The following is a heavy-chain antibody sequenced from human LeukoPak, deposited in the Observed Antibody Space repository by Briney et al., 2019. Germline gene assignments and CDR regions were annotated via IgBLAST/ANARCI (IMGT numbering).Heavy chain of an antibody. CDR3: ARLVFAGRRVDY. CDR1: GGSFSPYY. Sequence: PSETLSLTCAVYGGSFSPYYWSWIRQSPDKGLKWIGNIYYSGYTTYSPSLRSRVTISVDTSKNQFSLKLSSVTAADTAVYYCARLVFAGRRVDYWGQGTLVTVSS. D-gene: IGHD6-13*01. CDR2: IYYSGYT. V-gene: IGHV4-59*12. J-gene: IGHJ4*02.